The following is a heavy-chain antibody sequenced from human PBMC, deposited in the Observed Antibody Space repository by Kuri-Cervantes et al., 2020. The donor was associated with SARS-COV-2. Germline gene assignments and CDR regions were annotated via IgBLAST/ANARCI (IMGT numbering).Heavy chain of an antibody. D-gene: IGHD2-21*02. J-gene: IGHJ4*02. V-gene: IGHV3-48*01. CDR2: ISSSSSTK. CDR1: GFTFSSYS. CDR3: ARVSGGDYSFHY. Sequence: GGSLRLSCAASGFTFSSYSMNWVRQAPGKGLEWVSYISSSSSTKYYADSVKGRFTISRDNSKNTLYLQMNSLRSEDTAVYYCARVSGGDYSFHYWGQGTLVTVSS.